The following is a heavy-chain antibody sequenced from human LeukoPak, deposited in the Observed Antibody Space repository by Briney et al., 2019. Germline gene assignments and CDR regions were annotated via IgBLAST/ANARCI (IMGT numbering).Heavy chain of an antibody. D-gene: IGHD2-2*01. CDR2: IYKDGST. CDR1: GDSISSSY. CDR3: ARRVTEGIPVNEGNWFDP. Sequence: PAETLSLTCTVSGDSISSSYWSWIRQSPGKGLEWIGRIYKDGSTIYNPSLKSLVTISIDTSRNQFSLKLTSVTAADTAVYYCARRVTEGIPVNEGNWFDPWGQGTLVTVSS. J-gene: IGHJ5*02. V-gene: IGHV4-59*08.